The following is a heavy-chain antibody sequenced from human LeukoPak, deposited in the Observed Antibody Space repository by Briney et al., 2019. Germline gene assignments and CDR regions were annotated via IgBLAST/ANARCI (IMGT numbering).Heavy chain of an antibody. Sequence: GGSLRLSCAASGFTFDDYAMHWVRQAPGKGLEWVSGISLNSGSFGQADSVKGRVTITRDNAKNSLYLQMNSLRAEDTALYYCAKDMGYCSSGSCYCGYYYYYGMDVWGQGTTVTVSS. J-gene: IGHJ6*02. D-gene: IGHD2-15*01. CDR1: GFTFDDYA. CDR3: AKDMGYCSSGSCYCGYYYYYGMDV. V-gene: IGHV3-9*01. CDR2: ISLNSGSF.